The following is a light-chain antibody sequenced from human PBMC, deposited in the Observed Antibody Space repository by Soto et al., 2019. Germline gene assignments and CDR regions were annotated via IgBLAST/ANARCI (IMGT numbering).Light chain of an antibody. V-gene: IGKV3D-15*01. CDR1: ENVGTN. CDR2: GSS. CDR3: QQYNNGGLS. Sequence: IVMTQSPATLSVSPGDEVTLSCRASENVGTNLAWHQQKPGQAPRLLIYGSSTRATGIPATFSGSGSGTEFTRTISSLQSEESAIYYCQQYNNGGLSFGGGTKVEIK. J-gene: IGKJ4*01.